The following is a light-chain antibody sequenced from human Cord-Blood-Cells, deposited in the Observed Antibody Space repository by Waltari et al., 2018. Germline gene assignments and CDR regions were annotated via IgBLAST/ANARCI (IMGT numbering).Light chain of an antibody. V-gene: IGLV2-14*03. Sequence: QSALTQPASVSGSPGQSITISCTGTSSDVGGSNYVSWYQQHPGKAPQLMIYDVSNRPSGVSNRCSGSKSGNTASLTISGLQAEDEADYYCSAYTSSSTLGMFGGGTKVTVL. CDR3: SAYTSSSTLGM. CDR1: SSDVGGSNY. J-gene: IGLJ3*02. CDR2: DVS.